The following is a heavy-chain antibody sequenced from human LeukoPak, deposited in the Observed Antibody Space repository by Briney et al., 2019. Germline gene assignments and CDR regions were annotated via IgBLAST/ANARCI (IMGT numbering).Heavy chain of an antibody. Sequence: ASVKVSCKASGYTFTGYYMHWVRQAPGQGLEWMGWINPNSGGTNYAQKFQGRVTMTRDTSISTAYMELSRLRSDDTAVYYCARYFRGRLKSYYFDYWGRGTLVTVSS. CDR2: INPNSGGT. D-gene: IGHD6-25*01. J-gene: IGHJ4*02. CDR3: ARYFRGRLKSYYFDY. V-gene: IGHV1-2*02. CDR1: GYTFTGYY.